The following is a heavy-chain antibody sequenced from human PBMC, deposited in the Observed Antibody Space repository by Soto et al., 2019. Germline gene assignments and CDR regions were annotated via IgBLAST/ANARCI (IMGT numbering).Heavy chain of an antibody. CDR3: ARDQIPGPPDYCDY. J-gene: IGHJ4*02. Sequence: PGGPLRLSCAASGFAFSSYAMHWVRQAPGKGLEWVAVISYNGDTTYYAESVKGRFTISRDNSKNTLYLQMNSLRAEDTAVYYCARDQIPGPPDYCDYWGQGTLVTV. V-gene: IGHV3-30-3*01. CDR1: GFAFSSYA. CDR2: ISYNGDTT.